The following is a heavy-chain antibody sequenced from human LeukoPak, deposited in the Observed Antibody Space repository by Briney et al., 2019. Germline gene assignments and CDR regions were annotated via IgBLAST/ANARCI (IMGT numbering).Heavy chain of an antibody. Sequence: SETLSLTCTVSGVSISSSSYYCGWIRQPPGKGLEWIGSIYYSGSTYYNPSLKSLITMSVDTSKNQFSLKLSSVTAADTAVYYCARPMVRGASYYYYGMDVWGQGTTVTVSS. CDR3: ARPMVRGASYYYYGMDV. D-gene: IGHD3-10*01. J-gene: IGHJ6*02. V-gene: IGHV4-39*01. CDR2: IYYSGST. CDR1: GVSISSSSYY.